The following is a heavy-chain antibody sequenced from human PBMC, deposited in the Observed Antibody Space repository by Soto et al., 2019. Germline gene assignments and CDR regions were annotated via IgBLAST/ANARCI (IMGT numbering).Heavy chain of an antibody. D-gene: IGHD1-26*01. CDR2: ISSSGGST. Sequence: EVQLLESGGGLVQPGGSLRLSCAASGFTFNNYAMSWVRQAPGKGLEWVSTISSSGGSTYYADSVKGRFTISRDNSKNTLYLQMNSLRADYTAVYYCAKERWEGYGMYVWCQGTTVTVSS. V-gene: IGHV3-23*01. CDR1: GFTFNNYA. CDR3: AKERWEGYGMYV. J-gene: IGHJ6*02.